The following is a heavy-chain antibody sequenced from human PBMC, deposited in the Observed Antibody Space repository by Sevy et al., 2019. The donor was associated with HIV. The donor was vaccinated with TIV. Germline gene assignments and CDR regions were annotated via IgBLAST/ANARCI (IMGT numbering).Heavy chain of an antibody. J-gene: IGHJ4*02. CDR1: GFTFDDYA. Sequence: GGSLSLSCTTSGFTFDDYAMSWFRQAPGKGLEWVAFITRNSYEAYGGTTDYGASVKGRFIISRDDSKSIAYLQMNSLKTEDTAVYYCTRGLATADTPEYYFDYWGQGTLVTVSS. D-gene: IGHD5-12*01. CDR3: TRGLATADTPEYYFDY. V-gene: IGHV3-49*03. CDR2: ITRNSYEAYGGTT.